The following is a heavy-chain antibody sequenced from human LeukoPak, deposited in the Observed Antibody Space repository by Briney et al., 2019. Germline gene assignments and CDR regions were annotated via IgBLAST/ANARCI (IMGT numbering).Heavy chain of an antibody. CDR3: AGSGPSGYSYGYDY. D-gene: IGHD5-18*01. V-gene: IGHV1-2*02. CDR1: GYTFTGYY. J-gene: IGHJ4*02. Sequence: ASVNVSCKASGYTFTGYYVHWVRQAPGQGLEWMGWINPNSGGTNYAQKFQGRVTVTRDTSISTAYMELSRLRSDDTAVYYCAGSGPSGYSYGYDYWGQGTLVTVSS. CDR2: INPNSGGT.